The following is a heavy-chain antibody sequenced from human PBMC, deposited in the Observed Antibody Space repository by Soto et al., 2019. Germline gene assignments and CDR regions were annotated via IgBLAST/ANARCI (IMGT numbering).Heavy chain of an antibody. Sequence: ASVKVSCKASGYTFTSYAMHWVRQAPGQRLEWMGWINAGNGNTKYSQKFQGRVTITRDTSASTAYMELSSLRSEDTAVYYCARVMWMVNWFDPWGQGTLVTVSS. CDR1: GYTFTSYA. J-gene: IGHJ5*02. D-gene: IGHD6-19*01. CDR3: ARVMWMVNWFDP. V-gene: IGHV1-3*01. CDR2: INAGNGNT.